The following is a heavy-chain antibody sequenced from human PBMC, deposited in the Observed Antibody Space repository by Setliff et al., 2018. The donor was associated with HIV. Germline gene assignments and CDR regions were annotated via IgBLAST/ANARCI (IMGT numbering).Heavy chain of an antibody. V-gene: IGHV1-18*01. CDR3: ARYRPRSYDDILTGFGRFDY. J-gene: IGHJ4*02. Sequence: ASVKVSCKASGYTFKSYGITWVRQAPGQGLEWMGWISAYHHKTHYAQKLQGRVTMTTDTSTSTAYMELRSLSSDDTAVYYCARYRPRSYDDILTGFGRFDYWGQGSVVTVSS. D-gene: IGHD3-9*01. CDR2: ISAYHHKT. CDR1: GYTFKSYG.